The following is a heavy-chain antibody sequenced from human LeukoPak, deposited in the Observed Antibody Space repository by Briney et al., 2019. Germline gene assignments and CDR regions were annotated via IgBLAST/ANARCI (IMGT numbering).Heavy chain of an antibody. J-gene: IGHJ5*02. CDR3: ARELALVRIVARRGEGWFDP. CDR2: INPNSGGT. D-gene: IGHD6-6*01. Sequence: ASVKVSCKACGYTFTGYYMHWVRQGPGQGLEWMGWINPNSGGTNYAQKFQGRVTMTRDTSISTAYMELSRLRSDDTAVYYCARELALVRIVARRGEGWFDPWGQGTLVTVSS. CDR1: GYTFTGYY. V-gene: IGHV1-2*02.